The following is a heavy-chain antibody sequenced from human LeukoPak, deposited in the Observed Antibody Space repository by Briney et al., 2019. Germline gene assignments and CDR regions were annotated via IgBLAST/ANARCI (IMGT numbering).Heavy chain of an antibody. J-gene: IGHJ4*02. CDR3: ARHNWRVSYYDSSDSND. CDR2: ISYSGST. V-gene: IGHV4-39*01. CDR1: GGSISTGSHY. Sequence: NASETLSLTCTVSGGSISTGSHYWGWIRQPPGKGLEWIGTISYSGSTYYNPSLKSRVTISVDTSKNQFSLKLTSVTAADTAVYYCARHNWRVSYYDSSDSNDWGQGTLVTVSS. D-gene: IGHD3-22*01.